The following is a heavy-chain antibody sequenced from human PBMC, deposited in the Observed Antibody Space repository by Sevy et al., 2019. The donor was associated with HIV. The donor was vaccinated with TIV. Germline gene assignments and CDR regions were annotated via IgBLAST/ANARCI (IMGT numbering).Heavy chain of an antibody. J-gene: IGHJ3*02. CDR2: MSGSGAIV. Sequence: GGSLRLSCAASGFTFSSYAMSWVRQAPGKGLEWVSAMSGSGAIVYYADSVKGRFTISRDNPKNTLYLPMGGLGAEDTALYYCAKSLVVFDGFDIWGQGTRVTVSS. CDR3: AKSLVVFDGFDI. D-gene: IGHD2-8*02. V-gene: IGHV3-23*01. CDR1: GFTFSSYA.